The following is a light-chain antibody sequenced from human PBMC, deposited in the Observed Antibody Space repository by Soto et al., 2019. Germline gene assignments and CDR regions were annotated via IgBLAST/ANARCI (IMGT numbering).Light chain of an antibody. Sequence: DIVVTQSPLSLPVTPGEPASISCRSSQSLLHRNGNNYLSWFLQKPGQSPQLLIYLGFHRASGVPDRFSGSGSGTDFTLKISRVEAEDVGVYYCMEALQTTPTFGQGTKVEIQ. V-gene: IGKV2-28*01. CDR3: MEALQTTPT. J-gene: IGKJ1*01. CDR2: LGF. CDR1: QSLLHRNGNNY.